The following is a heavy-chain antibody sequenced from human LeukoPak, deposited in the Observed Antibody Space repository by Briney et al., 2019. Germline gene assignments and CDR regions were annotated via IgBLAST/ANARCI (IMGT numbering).Heavy chain of an antibody. CDR2: IYPGDSGT. CDR3: ARLNSYGPYYFDY. Sequence: KHGESLKISCKGSGYSFTSYWIGWVRQMPGKGLEWMGIIYPGDSGTRYSPSFQGQVTISADKSISTAYLQWSSLKASDTVMYYCARLNSYGPYYFDYWGQGTLVTVSS. D-gene: IGHD5-18*01. CDR1: GYSFTSYW. V-gene: IGHV5-51*01. J-gene: IGHJ4*02.